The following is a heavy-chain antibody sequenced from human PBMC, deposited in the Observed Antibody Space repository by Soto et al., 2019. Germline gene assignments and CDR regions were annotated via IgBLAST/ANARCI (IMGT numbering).Heavy chain of an antibody. V-gene: IGHV3-23*01. CDR1: GFTFSSYA. D-gene: IGHD6-25*01. CDR2: ISGSGGST. CDR3: AKGRERLGYYYGMDV. J-gene: IGHJ6*02. Sequence: GGSLRLSCAASGFTFSSYAMSWVRQAPGKGLEWVSAISGSGGSTYYADSVKGRFTISRDNSKNTLYLQMNSLRAEDTAVYYCAKGRERLGYYYGMDVWGQGTTVTVSS.